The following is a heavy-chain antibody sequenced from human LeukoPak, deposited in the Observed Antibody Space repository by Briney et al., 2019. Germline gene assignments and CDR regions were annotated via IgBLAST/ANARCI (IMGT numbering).Heavy chain of an antibody. J-gene: IGHJ4*02. V-gene: IGHV5-51*01. CDR2: IYPGDSDT. D-gene: IGHD2-21*02. CDR3: ARRAGGVSYYYFDS. CDR1: GYSFVNYW. Sequence: GESLKISCKGSGYSFVNYWTAWVRQMPGQGLEWMGIIYPGDSDTTYNPSFQGQVTISADKSTNTAYLQWNSLKASDTAMYYCARRAGGVSYYYFDSWGPGTQVAVAS.